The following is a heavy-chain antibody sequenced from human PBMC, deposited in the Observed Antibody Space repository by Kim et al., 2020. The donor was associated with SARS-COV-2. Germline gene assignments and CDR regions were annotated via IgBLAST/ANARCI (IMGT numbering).Heavy chain of an antibody. Sequence: GGSLRLSCGASGFTFSSYSMNWVRQAPGKGLEWVSSISSSSSYIYYADSVKGRFTISRDNAKNSLYLQMNSLRAEDTAVYYCARVPYPPRGLYSGSFEVDNWGQGALVTLSS. CDR3: ARVPYPPRGLYSGSFEVDN. V-gene: IGHV3-21*01. J-gene: IGHJ4*02. CDR1: GFTFSSYS. CDR2: ISSSSSYI. D-gene: IGHD1-26*01.